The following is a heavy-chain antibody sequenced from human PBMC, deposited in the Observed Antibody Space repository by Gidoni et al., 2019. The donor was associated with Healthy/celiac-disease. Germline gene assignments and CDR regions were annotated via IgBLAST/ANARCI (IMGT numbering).Heavy chain of an antibody. CDR2: ISGNSGCM. Sequence: SGFTFDDYAMHWVRQAPGKGLEWVSGISGNSGCMGYADSVKGRFTISRDNAKNSLYLQMNSLRAEDTALYYCAKDMVRGSYYWGQGTLVTVSS. CDR1: GFTFDDYA. D-gene: IGHD3-10*01. J-gene: IGHJ4*02. V-gene: IGHV3-9*01. CDR3: AKDMVRGSYY.